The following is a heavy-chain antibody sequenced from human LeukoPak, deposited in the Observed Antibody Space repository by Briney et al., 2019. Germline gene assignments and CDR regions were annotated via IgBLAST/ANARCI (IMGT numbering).Heavy chain of an antibody. J-gene: IGHJ5*02. V-gene: IGHV3-15*01. CDR1: GLIFSDAW. D-gene: IGHD3-3*01. CDR3: AWSGLNYFAT. Sequence: GGSLRLSCAASGLIFSDAWMSWVRQAPGKGLEWVGRIKSKAGGETRDYGAPVKGRFTISRDDSINTVFLQLNTLKIEDTALYYCAWSGLNYFATWGQGTLVTVSS. CDR2: IKSKAGGETR.